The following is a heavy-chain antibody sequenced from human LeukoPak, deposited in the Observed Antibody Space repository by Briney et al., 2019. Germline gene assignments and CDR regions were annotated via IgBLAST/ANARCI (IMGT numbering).Heavy chain of an antibody. CDR3: AREDDFWSGYLDY. CDR2: IKQDGSEK. J-gene: IGHJ4*02. CDR1: GITFSRFW. D-gene: IGHD3-3*01. V-gene: IGHV3-7*01. Sequence: GGSLRLSCAASGITFSRFWMSWVRQAPGKGLEWVANIKQDGSEKYYVDSVKGRFTISRDNAKNSLYLQMNSLRAEDTAVYYCAREDDFWSGYLDYWGQGTLVTVSS.